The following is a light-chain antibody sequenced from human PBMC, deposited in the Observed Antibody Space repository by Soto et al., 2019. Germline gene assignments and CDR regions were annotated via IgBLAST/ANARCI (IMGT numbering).Light chain of an antibody. CDR3: QQYYSLWT. V-gene: IGKV4-1*01. Sequence: DIVMTQSPDSLAVSLGERATINCKSSQSVLYSSNNKNYLAWYQHKPVQPPKLLIYWASTRESGVPDRFSGSGSGTDFTLTISSLQAEDVAVYYCQQYYSLWTFGQGTKVEIK. CDR1: QSVLYSSNNKNY. CDR2: WAS. J-gene: IGKJ1*01.